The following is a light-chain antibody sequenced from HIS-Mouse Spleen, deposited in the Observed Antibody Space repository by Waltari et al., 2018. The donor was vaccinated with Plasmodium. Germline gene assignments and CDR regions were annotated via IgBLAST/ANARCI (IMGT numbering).Light chain of an antibody. Sequence: SYELTQPPSVSVSPGQTASITCSGDQLGDKYACWYQQKPGQSPVLVIYQDSKRPSGIPERVSGSNSGNTATLTISGTQAMDEADYYCQAWDSSTDYVFGTGTKVTVL. CDR2: QDS. V-gene: IGLV3-1*01. CDR3: QAWDSSTDYV. CDR1: QLGDKY. J-gene: IGLJ1*01.